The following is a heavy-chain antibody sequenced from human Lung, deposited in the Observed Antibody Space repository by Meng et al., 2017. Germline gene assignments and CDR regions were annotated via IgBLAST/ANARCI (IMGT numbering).Heavy chain of an antibody. CDR3: TNDRLNH. CDR2: INRNGTKP. V-gene: IGHV3-74*01. Sequence: EAPLVESGGGFVPPGGSLRLSCAASGFTFTVHWMHWVRQGPGKGLVWVSRINRNGTKPTYADSVKGRFTISRDNAKNTLYLQMNNLRAEDTAFYYCTNDRLNHWGQGALVTVSS. CDR1: GFTFTVHW. J-gene: IGHJ1*01. D-gene: IGHD1-1*01.